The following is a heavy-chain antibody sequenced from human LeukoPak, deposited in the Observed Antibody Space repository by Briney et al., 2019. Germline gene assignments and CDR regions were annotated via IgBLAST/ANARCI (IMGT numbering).Heavy chain of an antibody. J-gene: IGHJ5*02. D-gene: IGHD1-7*01. CDR3: ARDLELRSVRWFDP. Sequence: ASVKVSCKASGYTFTGYYMHWGRQAPGQGLEWMGWINPNSGGTNYAQKFQGRVTMTRDTSISTAYMELSRLRSDDTAVYYCARDLELRSVRWFDPWGQGTLVTVSS. V-gene: IGHV1-2*02. CDR1: GYTFTGYY. CDR2: INPNSGGT.